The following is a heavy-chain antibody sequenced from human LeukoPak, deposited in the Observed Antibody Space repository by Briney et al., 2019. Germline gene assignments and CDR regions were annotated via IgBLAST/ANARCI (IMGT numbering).Heavy chain of an antibody. Sequence: PGGSLRLSCAASGFTFSSYAMHWVRQAPGKGLEWVAVISYDGSNKYYADSVKGRFTISRDNSKNTLYLQMNSLRAEDTAVYYCARVYGDYEQPFDYWGQGTLVTVSS. J-gene: IGHJ4*02. CDR3: ARVYGDYEQPFDY. CDR1: GFTFSSYA. CDR2: ISYDGSNK. D-gene: IGHD4-17*01. V-gene: IGHV3-30-3*01.